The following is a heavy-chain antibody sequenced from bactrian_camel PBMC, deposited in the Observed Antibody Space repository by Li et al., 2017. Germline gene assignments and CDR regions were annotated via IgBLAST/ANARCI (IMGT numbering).Heavy chain of an antibody. Sequence: VQLVESGGGLVQPGWSLRLSCAGSDFAFSSGHINWVRQAPGKGLEWVARINGDGRAYYSDSLKGRFTVSQDNAKNTVYLQMNSLNPEDTAVYYCAAGSWYLGGYPDWGQGTQVTVS. CDR2: INGDGRA. CDR3: AAGSWYLGGYPD. D-gene: IGHD6*01. CDR1: DFAFSSGH. J-gene: IGHJ4*01. V-gene: IGHV3S10*01.